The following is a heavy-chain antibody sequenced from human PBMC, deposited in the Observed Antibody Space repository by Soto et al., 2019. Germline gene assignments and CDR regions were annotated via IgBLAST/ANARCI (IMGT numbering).Heavy chain of an antibody. Sequence: SETLSLTCTVSGGSISSYYWSWIRQPPGKGLEWIGYIYYSGSTNYNPSLKSRVTISVDTSKNQFSLKLSSVTAADTAVYYCARGENSSGWYSEYYYGMDVWGQGTTVTVSS. J-gene: IGHJ6*02. V-gene: IGHV4-59*01. CDR2: IYYSGST. CDR3: ARGENSSGWYSEYYYGMDV. D-gene: IGHD6-19*01. CDR1: GGSISSYY.